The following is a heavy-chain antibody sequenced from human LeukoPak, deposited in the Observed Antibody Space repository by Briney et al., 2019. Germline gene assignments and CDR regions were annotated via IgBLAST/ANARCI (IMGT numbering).Heavy chain of an antibody. D-gene: IGHD3-3*01. CDR3: ARDLPYYDFWSGYYTDYFDY. Sequence: PGGSLRLSCAASGLTFSSYGMSWVRQAQGKGLEWVANIKQDGSGKYYVDSVKGRFTISRDNAKNSLYLQMNSLRAEDTAVYYCARDLPYYDFWSGYYTDYFDYWGQGTLVTVSS. V-gene: IGHV3-7*01. CDR2: IKQDGSGK. J-gene: IGHJ4*02. CDR1: GLTFSSYG.